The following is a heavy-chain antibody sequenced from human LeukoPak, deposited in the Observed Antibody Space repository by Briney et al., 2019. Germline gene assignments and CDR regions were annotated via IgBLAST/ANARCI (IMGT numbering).Heavy chain of an antibody. Sequence: GGSLRLSCAASRFTFSIYSLHWVRQAPGKGLEWVALISYDGSNKNYADSVKGRFTISRDNSKNTLFLQMSSLRAEDTAVYHCARGVYSDSSGYTYYFDQWGQGTLVTVSS. CDR3: ARGVYSDSSGYTYYFDQ. CDR2: ISYDGSNK. D-gene: IGHD3-22*01. V-gene: IGHV3-30-3*01. J-gene: IGHJ4*02. CDR1: RFTFSIYS.